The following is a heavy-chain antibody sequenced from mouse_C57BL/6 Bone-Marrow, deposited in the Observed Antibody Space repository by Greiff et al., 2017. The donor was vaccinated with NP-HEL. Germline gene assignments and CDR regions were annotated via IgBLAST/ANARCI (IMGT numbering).Heavy chain of an antibody. CDR3: TITTVVAH. V-gene: IGHV14-4*01. J-gene: IGHJ2*01. CDR2: IDPENGDP. Sequence: EVQVVESGAELVRPGASVKLSCTASGFNIKDDYMHWVKQRPEQGLEWIGWIDPENGDPEYASKFQGKATIKADTSSNTAYLQLSSLTSEDTAVYYCTITTVVAHWGQGTTLTVSS. CDR1: GFNIKDDY. D-gene: IGHD1-1*01.